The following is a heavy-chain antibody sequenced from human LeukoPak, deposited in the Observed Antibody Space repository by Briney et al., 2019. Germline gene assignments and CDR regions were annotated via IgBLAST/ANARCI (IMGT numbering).Heavy chain of an antibody. CDR2: IYYSGST. CDR3: AREEMVRGAHFDY. V-gene: IGHV4-30-4*01. Sequence: SETLSLTCTVSGGSISSGDYYWSWIRQPPGKGLEWIGYIYYSGSTYYNPSLKSRVTISVDTSKNQFSLKLSSVTAADTAVYYCAREEMVRGAHFDYWGQGTLVTVSP. CDR1: GGSISSGDYY. J-gene: IGHJ4*02. D-gene: IGHD3-10*01.